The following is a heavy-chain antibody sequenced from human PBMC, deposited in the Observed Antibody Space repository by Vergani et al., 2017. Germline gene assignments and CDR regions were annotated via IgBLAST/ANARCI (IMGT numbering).Heavy chain of an antibody. Sequence: QVQLVESGGGVVQPGRSLRLSCAASGFTFSSYGMHWVRQAPGKGLEWVAVIWYDGSNKYYADSVKGRFTISRDNSKNTLYLQMNSLRAEDTAVYYCARDYDFWSGSEYYFDYWGQGTLVTVSS. V-gene: IGHV3-33*01. CDR1: GFTFSSYG. CDR3: ARDYDFWSGSEYYFDY. D-gene: IGHD3-3*01. CDR2: IWYDGSNK. J-gene: IGHJ4*02.